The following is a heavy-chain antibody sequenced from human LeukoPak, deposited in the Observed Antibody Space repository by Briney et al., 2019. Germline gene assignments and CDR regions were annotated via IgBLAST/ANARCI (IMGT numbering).Heavy chain of an antibody. CDR2: IYHSGST. CDR3: AGQHDANGYYVY. D-gene: IGHD3-22*01. Sequence: SETLSLTCAVPGNSVSSTYYWGWIRPAPGKGLEWIGSIYHSGSTYYNPSLRSRVTIAVDTSKNRFSLKMSSVTAADTAVYYCAGQHDANGYYVYWGQGTLVTVSS. CDR1: GNSVSSTYY. J-gene: IGHJ4*02. V-gene: IGHV4-38-2*01.